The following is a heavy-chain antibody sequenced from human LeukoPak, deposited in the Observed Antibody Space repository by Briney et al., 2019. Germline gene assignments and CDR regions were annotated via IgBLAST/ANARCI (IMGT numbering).Heavy chain of an antibody. CDR2: IYYSGST. CDR3: AGAGDADS. Sequence: SETLSLTCTVSGGSISSYYWSWIRQPSGKGLELIGYIYYSGSTNYNPSLKSRVTISVDTSKNQFSLKLSSVTAADTAVYYCAGAGDADSWGHGTLVTVSS. J-gene: IGHJ5*01. CDR1: GGSISSYY. V-gene: IGHV4-59*01. D-gene: IGHD3-16*01.